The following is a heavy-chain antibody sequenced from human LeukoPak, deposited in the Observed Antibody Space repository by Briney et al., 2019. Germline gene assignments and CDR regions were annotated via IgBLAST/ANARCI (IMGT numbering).Heavy chain of an antibody. J-gene: IGHJ3*02. CDR3: AGYSGSYRGAFDI. CDR2: ISGSGGST. D-gene: IGHD1-26*01. CDR1: GFTFSSYA. V-gene: IGHV3-23*01. Sequence: GGSLRLSCAASGFTFSSYAMSWVRQAPGKGLEWVSAISGSGGSTYYADSVKGRFTTSRDNSKNTLYLQMNSLRAEDTAVYYCAGYSGSYRGAFDIWGQGTMVTVSS.